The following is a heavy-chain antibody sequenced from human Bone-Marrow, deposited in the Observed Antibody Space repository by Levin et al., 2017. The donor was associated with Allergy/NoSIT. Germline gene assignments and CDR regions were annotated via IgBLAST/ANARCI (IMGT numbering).Heavy chain of an antibody. CDR3: ARGEPGMGYDDFDI. V-gene: IGHV1-2*06. CDR1: GYTFTGYY. D-gene: IGHD1-26*01. CDR2: INPNSGDT. Sequence: PGGSLRLSCKASGYTFTGYYVHWVRQAPGQGLEWMGRINPNSGDTNSAQKFQGRVTLTRDTSISTAYMELDSLRSDDTAVYYCARGEPGMGYDDFDIWGQGTMVTVSS. J-gene: IGHJ3*02.